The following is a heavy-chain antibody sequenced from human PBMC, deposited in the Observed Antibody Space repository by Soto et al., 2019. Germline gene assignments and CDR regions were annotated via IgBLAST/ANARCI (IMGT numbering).Heavy chain of an antibody. CDR2: ISAYNGNT. Sequence: ASLKVSCKASGYTFTSYGISWVRRAPGQGHEWMGWISAYNGNTNYAQKLQGRVTMTTDTSTSTAYLELRSLRSDDTAVYYCARESSSSCHDYWGQGTLVTVSS. J-gene: IGHJ4*02. CDR3: ARESSSSCHDY. V-gene: IGHV1-18*01. CDR1: GYTFTSYG. D-gene: IGHD6-13*01.